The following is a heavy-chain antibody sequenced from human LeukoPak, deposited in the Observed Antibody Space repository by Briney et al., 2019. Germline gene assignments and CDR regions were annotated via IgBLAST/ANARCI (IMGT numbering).Heavy chain of an antibody. CDR2: INHSGST. D-gene: IGHD3-10*01. Sequence: SETLSLTCTVSGASISSYYWSWIRQPPGKGLEWIGEINHSGSTNYNPSLKSRVTISVDTSKNQFSLKLSSVTAADTAVYYCARGVQNSDLDYWGQGTLVTVSS. CDR1: GASISSYY. CDR3: ARGVQNSDLDY. V-gene: IGHV4-34*01. J-gene: IGHJ4*02.